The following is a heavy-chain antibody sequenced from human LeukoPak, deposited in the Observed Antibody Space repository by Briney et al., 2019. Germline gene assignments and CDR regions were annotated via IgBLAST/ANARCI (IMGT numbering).Heavy chain of an antibody. CDR3: ARSTGSTMFIDY. V-gene: IGHV4-59*01. D-gene: IGHD3-10*02. CDR1: GGSISSYY. J-gene: IGHJ4*02. Sequence: SETLSLTCTVSGGSISSYYWSWIRQPPGKGREWLGYIYYSGNTEYKPSLKSRVAMSVDTSKNQFSLRLSSVTAADTAVYYCARSTGSTMFIDYWGQGTLVTVSS. CDR2: IYYSGNT.